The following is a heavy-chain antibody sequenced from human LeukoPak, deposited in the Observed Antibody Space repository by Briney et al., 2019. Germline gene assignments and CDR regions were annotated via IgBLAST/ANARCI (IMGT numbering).Heavy chain of an antibody. CDR2: INHSGST. V-gene: IGHV4-34*01. CDR3: ARFGFGYCSSTSCYEVDP. J-gene: IGHJ5*02. CDR1: GGSFSGYY. Sequence: ASETLSLTCAVYGGSFSGYYWSWIRQPPGKGLEWIGEINHSGSTNYNPSLKSRVTISVDTSKNQFSLKLSSVTAADTAVYYCARFGFGYCSSTSCYEVDPWGQGTLVTVSS. D-gene: IGHD2-2*01.